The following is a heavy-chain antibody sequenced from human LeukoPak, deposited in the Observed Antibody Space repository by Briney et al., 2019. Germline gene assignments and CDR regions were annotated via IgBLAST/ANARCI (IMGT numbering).Heavy chain of an antibody. CDR1: GGSFSGYY. CDR2: INHSGST. Sequence: SETLSLTCAVYGGSFSGYYWSWIRHPPGKGLELIGEINHSGSTNYNPSLKSRVTISVDTSKNQFSLKLSSVTAADTAVYYCARACTSCYGTAYYYYYYYMDVWGKGTTVTVSS. D-gene: IGHD2-2*01. J-gene: IGHJ6*03. CDR3: ARACTSCYGTAYYYYYYYMDV. V-gene: IGHV4-34*01.